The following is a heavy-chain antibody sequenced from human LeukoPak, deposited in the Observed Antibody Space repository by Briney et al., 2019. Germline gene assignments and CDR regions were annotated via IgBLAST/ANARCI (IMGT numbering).Heavy chain of an antibody. CDR1: GDSISSNYW. V-gene: IGHV4-4*02. CDR3: ARGIPGYFGTSGYYYEY. Sequence: PSETLSLTCTVSGDSISSNYWWTWVRQPPGKGLEWIGEIHHSESTNFNPSLKSRVTISVDKSKNHFSLSLTSVSAADTAVYYCARGIPGYFGTSGYYYEYWGQGILVTVSS. D-gene: IGHD3-22*01. CDR2: IHHSEST. J-gene: IGHJ4*02.